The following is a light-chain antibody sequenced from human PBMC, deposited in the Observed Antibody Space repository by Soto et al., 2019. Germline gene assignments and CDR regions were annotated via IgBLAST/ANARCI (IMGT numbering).Light chain of an antibody. V-gene: IGLV2-14*01. CDR2: EVS. J-gene: IGLJ3*02. CDR3: NSYTSRSTGV. CDR1: SSDDGGYNY. Sequence: QSALTQHASVSGSPGQSITISCTATSSDDGGYNYVSWYQQHPVKAPKLMIYEVSNRHSGVSHRFSGAKSGNKASLTISGLEAEEEADYYFNSYTSRSTGVFSGGTKLTVL.